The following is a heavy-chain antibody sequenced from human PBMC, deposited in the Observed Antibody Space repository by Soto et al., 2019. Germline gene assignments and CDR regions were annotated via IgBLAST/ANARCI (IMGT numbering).Heavy chain of an antibody. CDR3: ARWSYLDY. Sequence: GMSLRLSYAASGFGFGSYVRSRVRQAPGKRVEWVSTISGSDGKKYYADPVKGRYHNARDTSQSTLYLQMNSLRADDTAMYYCARWSYLDYWGQGTRVTDSS. D-gene: IGHD3-3*01. J-gene: IGHJ4*02. CDR1: GFGFGSYV. V-gene: IGHV3-23*01. CDR2: ISGSDGKK.